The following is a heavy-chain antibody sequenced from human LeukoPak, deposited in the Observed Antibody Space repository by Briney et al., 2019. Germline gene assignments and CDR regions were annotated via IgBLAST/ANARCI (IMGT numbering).Heavy chain of an antibody. J-gene: IGHJ4*02. CDR3: ARDRGDHYYLDC. Sequence: GGSLRLSCAASGFIFSSYGMHWVRQAPGKGLEWVAFIWYDGSSKYYADSVKGRFTISRDNSKNTLYLQMNSLRVEDTGVYVCARDRGDHYYLDCWGQGTLVTVSS. CDR1: GFIFSSYG. CDR2: IWYDGSSK. V-gene: IGHV3-33*01. D-gene: IGHD4-17*01.